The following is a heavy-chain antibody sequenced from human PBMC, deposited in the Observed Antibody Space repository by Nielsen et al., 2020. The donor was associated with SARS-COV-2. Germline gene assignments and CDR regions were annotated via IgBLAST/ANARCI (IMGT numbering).Heavy chain of an antibody. CDR3: AKGSDFTGFDS. J-gene: IGHJ4*02. D-gene: IGHD1-14*01. CDR1: GFTFSSYA. V-gene: IGHV3-23*01. Sequence: GASMKISCAASGFTFSSYAMHWVRQAPGKGLEWVSTFSDNGGPTYHADSVKGRFTISRDNSNSTLFLQMNSLRVEYTAFYYCAKGSDFTGFDSWGRGTLVTVSS. CDR2: FSDNGGPT.